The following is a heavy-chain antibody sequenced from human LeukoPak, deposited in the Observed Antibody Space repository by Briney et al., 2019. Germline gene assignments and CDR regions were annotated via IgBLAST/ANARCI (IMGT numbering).Heavy chain of an antibody. V-gene: IGHV4-59*01. CDR2: IYYSGST. Sequence: ETLSLTCTVSGGSISSYYWSWIRQPPGKGLEWIGYIYYSGSTNYNPSLKSRVTISVDTSKNQFSLKLSSVTAADTAVYYCARGGDSSGYYYSFDYWGQGTLVTVSS. CDR3: ARGGDSSGYYYSFDY. J-gene: IGHJ4*02. CDR1: GGSISSYY. D-gene: IGHD3-22*01.